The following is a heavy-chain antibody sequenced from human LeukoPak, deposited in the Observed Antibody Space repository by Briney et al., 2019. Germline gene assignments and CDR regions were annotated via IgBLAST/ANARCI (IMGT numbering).Heavy chain of an antibody. CDR2: ISSNGGIT. CDR1: GFTFSSYA. D-gene: IGHD1-20*01. V-gene: IGHV3-64*01. CDR3: ARADRYNWNDLDY. J-gene: IGHJ4*02. Sequence: PGGSLRLSCAASGFTFSSYAMHWVRQAPGKGLEYVSAISSNGGITYYANSVKGRFTISRDNSKNTLYLQMGSLRAEDMAVYYCARADRYNWNDLDYWGQGTLVTVSS.